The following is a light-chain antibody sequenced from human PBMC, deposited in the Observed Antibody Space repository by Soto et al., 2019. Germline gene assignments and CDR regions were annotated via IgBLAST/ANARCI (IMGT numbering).Light chain of an antibody. CDR3: QQSYSTPVD. Sequence: DLPMTQSPSSLSASVGDRVTITCRASQSISSYLNWYQHKPGKAPRLLIYAASSLQSGVPSRFSGSGSGTDFTLTISSLQPEDSAAYYCQQSYSTPVDFGQGTQLEIK. CDR2: AAS. CDR1: QSISSY. J-gene: IGKJ2*01. V-gene: IGKV1-39*01.